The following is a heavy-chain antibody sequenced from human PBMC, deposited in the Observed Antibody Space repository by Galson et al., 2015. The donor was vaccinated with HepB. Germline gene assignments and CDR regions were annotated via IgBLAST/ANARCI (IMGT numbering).Heavy chain of an antibody. CDR2: IRGSGGTK. Sequence: SLRLSCAASGFTFSSDAMSWVRQAPGKGLEWVSGIRGSGGTKYHADSVKGRFPNPRDNSKNTLYLQMNSLRVEDTAVYYCAKIPLRFLEWYPVLVDYWGQGTMVTVSS. CDR3: AKIPLRFLEWYPVLVDY. CDR1: GFTFSSDA. V-gene: IGHV3-23*01. D-gene: IGHD3-3*01. J-gene: IGHJ3*01.